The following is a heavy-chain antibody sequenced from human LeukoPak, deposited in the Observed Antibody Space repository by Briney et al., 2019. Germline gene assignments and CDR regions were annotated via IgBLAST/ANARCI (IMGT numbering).Heavy chain of an antibody. CDR2: IYVSGSS. J-gene: IGHJ4*02. CDR3: ARDDVDTPPFDY. CDR1: GGSISSYY. D-gene: IGHD5-18*01. Sequence: KPSETLSLTCTVSGGSISSYYWSWIPQPAGKELEWIGRIYVSGSSVYNPSLKSRVTISVDTSKNQLSLRLESVTAADTAVYYCARDDVDTPPFDYLGQGTLVTVSS. V-gene: IGHV4-4*07.